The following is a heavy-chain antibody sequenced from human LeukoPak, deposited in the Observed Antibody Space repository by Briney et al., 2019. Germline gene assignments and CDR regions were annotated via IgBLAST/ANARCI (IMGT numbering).Heavy chain of an antibody. J-gene: IGHJ4*02. V-gene: IGHV1-58*01. Sequence: GASVKVSCKASGFTFTSSAVQWVRQARGQRLEWIGWIVVGSGNTNYAQKFQERVTITRDMSTSTAYMELSSLRSEDTAVYYCAAYCSSTSCYRYWGQGTLVTVSS. D-gene: IGHD2-2*01. CDR3: AAYCSSTSCYRY. CDR2: IVVGSGNT. CDR1: GFTFTSSA.